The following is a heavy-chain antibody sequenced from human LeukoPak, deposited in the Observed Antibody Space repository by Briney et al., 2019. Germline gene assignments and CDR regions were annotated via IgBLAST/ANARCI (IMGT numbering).Heavy chain of an antibody. CDR1: GFPFNHTW. D-gene: IGHD3-16*01. J-gene: IGHJ4*02. V-gene: IGHV3-15*01. Sequence: GGSLRLSCAASGFPFNHTWMTWVRQAPGKGLEWVGRIKSKADGGTTDYAAPVKGRFTISRDDSKNTPFLQMNSLNTEDTAVYYCFTGGGDNWGQGTLVTVSS. CDR2: IKSKADGGTT. CDR3: FTGGGDN.